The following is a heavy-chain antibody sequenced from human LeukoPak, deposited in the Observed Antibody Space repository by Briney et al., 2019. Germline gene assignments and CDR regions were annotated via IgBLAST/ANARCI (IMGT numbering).Heavy chain of an antibody. CDR3: ARGEAAAGATGFDY. CDR1: GFTFSNYW. CDR2: IYSDGSST. D-gene: IGHD6-13*01. Sequence: GGALRLSCAASGFTFSNYWMHWVRQAPGEGLGWVSRIYSDGSSTSYADSVKGRFTISRDNAKNTLYLQMNSLRAEDTAVYYCARGEAAAGATGFDYWGQGTLVTVSS. J-gene: IGHJ4*02. V-gene: IGHV3-74*01.